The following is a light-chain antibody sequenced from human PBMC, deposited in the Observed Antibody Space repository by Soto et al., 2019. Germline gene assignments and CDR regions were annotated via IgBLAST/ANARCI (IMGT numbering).Light chain of an antibody. CDR1: QSVSSSY. V-gene: IGKV3-15*01. Sequence: EIVLTQSPGTLSLSPVERATLSCSASQSVSSSYLAWYQQKPGQAPRLLIYGASTRATGIPARFSGSGSGTEFTLTISSLQSEDFAVYYCQQYNNWPITFGQGTRLEIK. J-gene: IGKJ5*01. CDR3: QQYNNWPIT. CDR2: GAS.